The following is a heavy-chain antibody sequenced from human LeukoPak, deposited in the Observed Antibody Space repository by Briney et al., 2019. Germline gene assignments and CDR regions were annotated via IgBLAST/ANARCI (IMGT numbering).Heavy chain of an antibody. CDR1: GYTFTSYY. J-gene: IGHJ5*02. V-gene: IGHV1-46*01. CDR3: ARAPLIVVVSNNWFDP. D-gene: IGHD3-22*01. CDR2: INPSGGST. Sequence: ASVKVSCKASGYTFTSYYMHWVRQAPGQGLEWMGIINPSGGSTSYAQKFQGRVTMTRDMSTSTVYMELSRLRSDDTAVYYCARAPLIVVVSNNWFDPWGQGTLVTVSS.